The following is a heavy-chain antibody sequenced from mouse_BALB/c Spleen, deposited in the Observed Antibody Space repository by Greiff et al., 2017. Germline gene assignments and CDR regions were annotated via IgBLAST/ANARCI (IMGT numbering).Heavy chain of an antibody. Sequence: VQLQESAAELARPGASVKMSCKASGYTFTSYTMHWVKQRPGQGLEWIGYINPSSGYTEYNQKFKDKTTLTADKSSSTAYMQLSSLTSEDSAVYYCASPITGYWYFDVWGAGTTVTVSS. D-gene: IGHD1-2*01. CDR3: ASPITGYWYFDV. J-gene: IGHJ1*01. CDR2: INPSSGYT. CDR1: GYTFTSYT. V-gene: IGHV1-4*02.